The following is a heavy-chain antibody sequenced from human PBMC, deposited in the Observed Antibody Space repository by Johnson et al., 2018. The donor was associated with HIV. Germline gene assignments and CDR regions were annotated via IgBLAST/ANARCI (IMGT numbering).Heavy chain of an antibody. CDR3: TTAIPRSTTVITTPDAFDI. Sequence: QMQLVASGGGVVQPGKSLTLSCVGSGLSFSNFGIHWVRQAPGKGLEWVAVISYDGSNKYYADSVKGRFTISRDDSKNTLYMQMNSLKTEDTAVYYCTTAIPRSTTVITTPDAFDIWGQGTMVNVSS. J-gene: IGHJ3*02. D-gene: IGHD4-17*01. CDR2: ISYDGSNK. CDR1: GLSFSNFG. V-gene: IGHV3-30*03.